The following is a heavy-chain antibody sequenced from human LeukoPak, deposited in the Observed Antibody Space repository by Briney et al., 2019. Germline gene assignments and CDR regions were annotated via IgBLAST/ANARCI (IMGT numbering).Heavy chain of an antibody. D-gene: IGHD2/OR15-2a*01. J-gene: IGHJ6*02. V-gene: IGHV1-2*02. CDR1: GYTFTGYY. Sequence: ASVKVSCKVSGYTFTGYYMHWVRQAPGQGLEWMGWINPNSGDTNYAQKFQGRVTMTRDTSISTAYMELSRLRSGDTAVYYCARGPSESYYYYGMDVWGQGATVTVSS. CDR2: INPNSGDT. CDR3: ARGPSESYYYYGMDV.